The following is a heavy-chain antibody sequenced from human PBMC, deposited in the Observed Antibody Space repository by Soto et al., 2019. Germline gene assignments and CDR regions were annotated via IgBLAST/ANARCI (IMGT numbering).Heavy chain of an antibody. Sequence: EVQLVESGGGLVQPGRSLRLSCAASGFIFDDYAMHWVRQAPGKGLEWVSGISWNSGTIGYADSVKGRFTISRDNAKNSMYLQMTSLRAEDTALYYCAKGQFYDSSGTDYWGQGILVTVSS. J-gene: IGHJ4*02. V-gene: IGHV3-9*01. D-gene: IGHD3-22*01. CDR3: AKGQFYDSSGTDY. CDR1: GFIFDDYA. CDR2: ISWNSGTI.